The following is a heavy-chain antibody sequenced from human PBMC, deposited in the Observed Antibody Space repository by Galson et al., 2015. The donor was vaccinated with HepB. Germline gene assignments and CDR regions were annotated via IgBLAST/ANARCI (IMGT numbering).Heavy chain of an antibody. CDR1: GFTFSIYT. D-gene: IGHD2-8*02. CDR3: ARDHLGNCTGATCYTTAFDI. J-gene: IGHJ3*02. CDR2: MSFDGNNK. Sequence: SLRLSCAASGFTFSIYTMHWVRQAPGKGLEWVAVMSFDGNNKYYADSVKGRFTISRDNSKNTLYLQMNSLRAEDTAVYYCARDHLGNCTGATCYTTAFDIWGQGTMVTVSS. V-gene: IGHV3-30-3*01.